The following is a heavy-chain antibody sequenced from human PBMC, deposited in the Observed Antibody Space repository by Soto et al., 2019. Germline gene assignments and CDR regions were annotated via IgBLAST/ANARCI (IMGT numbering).Heavy chain of an antibody. CDR1: GGTFRSYS. V-gene: IGHV1-69*13. J-gene: IGHJ6*02. CDR3: ARPDEGGYSSNHHYYYALDV. Sequence: SVKVSCEASGGTFRSYSISWVREAPGQGLEWKGGIIPIFDITNYAQKFQGRVTITADESTSTAYMELSSLGSDDTAVYYCARPDEGGYSSNHHYYYALDVWGQGTTVTVSS. D-gene: IGHD3-22*01. CDR2: IIPIFDIT.